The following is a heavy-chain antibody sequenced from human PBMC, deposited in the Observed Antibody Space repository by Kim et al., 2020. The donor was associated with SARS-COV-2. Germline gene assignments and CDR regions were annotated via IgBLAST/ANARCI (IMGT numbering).Heavy chain of an antibody. CDR3: ARPYSRDCSGRIYY. J-gene: IGHJ4*02. Sequence: GGSLRLSCAASGFTFSSYGMHWVRQAPGKGLEWVAVISYDGSNKYYADSVKGRFTISRDNSKNTLYLQMNSLRAEDTAVYYCARPYSRDCSGRIYYWGQGTLVTVSS. D-gene: IGHD2-21*01. CDR2: ISYDGSNK. V-gene: IGHV3-33*08. CDR1: GFTFSSYG.